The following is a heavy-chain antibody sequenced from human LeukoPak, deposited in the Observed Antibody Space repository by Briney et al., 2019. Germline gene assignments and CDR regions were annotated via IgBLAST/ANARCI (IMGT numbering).Heavy chain of an antibody. Sequence: PGGSLRLSCAASVFTFSSHAMHWVRQAPGKGLEWVAVISYDGSNKYYADSVKGRFTISRDNSKNTLYLQMNSLRAEDTAVYYCARDRIHAFDYWGQGTLVTVSS. CDR2: ISYDGSNK. D-gene: IGHD2/OR15-2a*01. J-gene: IGHJ4*02. CDR1: VFTFSSHA. CDR3: ARDRIHAFDY. V-gene: IGHV3-30-3*01.